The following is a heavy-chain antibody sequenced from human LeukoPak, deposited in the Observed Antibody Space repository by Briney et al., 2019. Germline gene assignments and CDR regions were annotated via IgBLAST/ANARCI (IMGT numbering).Heavy chain of an antibody. D-gene: IGHD3-22*01. CDR2: IYYSGST. Sequence: ASETLSLTCTVSGGSISSYYWSWIRQPPGKGLEWTGYIYYSGSTNYNPSLKSRVTISVDTSKNQFSLKLSSVTAADTAVYYCARQNYYDSSGYYYNWFDPWGQGTLVTVSS. J-gene: IGHJ5*02. CDR3: ARQNYYDSSGYYYNWFDP. CDR1: GGSISSYY. V-gene: IGHV4-59*08.